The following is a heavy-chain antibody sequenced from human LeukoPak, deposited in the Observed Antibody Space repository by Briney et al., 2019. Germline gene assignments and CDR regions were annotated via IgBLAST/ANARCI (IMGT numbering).Heavy chain of an antibody. D-gene: IGHD5-18*01. CDR2: ISGTVGST. J-gene: IGHJ4*02. V-gene: IGHV3-23*01. CDR1: GFTFSNYA. Sequence: GGSLRLSCAASGFTFSNYAMSWVRQAPGKGLGWVSSISGTVGSTYYADSVKGGFTISRDNSKNTLYLQMNSLRAEDTAVYYCARRPEYNYGIFDYWGQGTLVTVSS. CDR3: ARRPEYNYGIFDY.